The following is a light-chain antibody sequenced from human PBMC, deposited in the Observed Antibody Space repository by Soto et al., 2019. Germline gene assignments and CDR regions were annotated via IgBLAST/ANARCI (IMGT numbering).Light chain of an antibody. CDR3: QTWGTGSVV. V-gene: IGLV4-69*01. J-gene: IGLJ2*01. Sequence: QLVLTQSPSASASLGASVKLTCTLSSGHSSYAIAWHQQQPEKGTRYLMKLKSDGSHSKGDGIPDRFSGSSSGAERYRTISSLQSEDEADYYCQTWGTGSVVFGGGTKLTVL. CDR1: SGHSSYA. CDR2: LKSDGSH.